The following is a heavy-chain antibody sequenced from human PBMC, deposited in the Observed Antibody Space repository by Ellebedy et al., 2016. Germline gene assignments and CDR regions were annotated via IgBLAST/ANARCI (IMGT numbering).Heavy chain of an antibody. V-gene: IGHV4-31*03. D-gene: IGHD5-18*01. CDR3: ARDRHGYSYGYYYYYGMDV. CDR2: IYYSGST. CDR1: GGSISSGGYY. Sequence: SETLSLXCTVSGGSISSGGYYWSWIRQHPGKGLEWIGYIYYSGSTYYNPSLKSRVTISVDTSKNQFSLKLSSVTAADTAVYYCARDRHGYSYGYYYYYGMDVWGQGTTVTVSS. J-gene: IGHJ6*02.